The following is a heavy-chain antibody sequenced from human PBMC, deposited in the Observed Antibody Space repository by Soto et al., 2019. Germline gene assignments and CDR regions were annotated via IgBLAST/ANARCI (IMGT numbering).Heavy chain of an antibody. V-gene: IGHV4-31*03. CDR1: GGSISSGAYY. J-gene: IGHJ4*02. D-gene: IGHD5-12*01. CDR2: ISYSGNT. Sequence: SETLSLTCTVSGGSISSGAYYWSWIRQHPGKGLDWIGYISYSGNTYYNPSLKIRVTISLDTSKNQFSLKLSSVTAADTAVYYCARDGSRGYGDYDYWGQGTLVTVSS. CDR3: ARDGSRGYGDYDY.